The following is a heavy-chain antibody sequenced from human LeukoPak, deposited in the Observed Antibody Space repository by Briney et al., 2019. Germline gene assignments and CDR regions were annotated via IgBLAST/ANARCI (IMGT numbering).Heavy chain of an antibody. CDR2: IIPILGIA. CDR3: AREPTPDYGDYGRAFDY. Sequence: ASVKVSCKASGGTFSSYAISWVRQAPGQGLEWMGRIIPILGIANYAQKFQGRVTITADKSTSTAYMGLSSLRSEDTAVYYCAREPTPDYGDYGRAFDYWGQGTLVTVSS. V-gene: IGHV1-69*04. D-gene: IGHD4-17*01. J-gene: IGHJ4*02. CDR1: GGTFSSYA.